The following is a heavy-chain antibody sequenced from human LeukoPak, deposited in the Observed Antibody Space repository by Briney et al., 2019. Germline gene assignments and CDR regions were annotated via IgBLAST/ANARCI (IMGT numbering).Heavy chain of an antibody. J-gene: IGHJ2*01. CDR2: IYTSGST. CDR3: ARTSSSAYYWYFDL. D-gene: IGHD3-22*01. Sequence: SETLSLTCTVSGGSISSGSYYWSWIRQPAGKGLEWIGRIYTSGSTNYNPSLKSRVTISVDTSKNQFSLKLSSVTAADTAVYYCARTSSSAYYWYFDLWGRGTLVTVSS. V-gene: IGHV4-61*02. CDR1: GGSISSGSYY.